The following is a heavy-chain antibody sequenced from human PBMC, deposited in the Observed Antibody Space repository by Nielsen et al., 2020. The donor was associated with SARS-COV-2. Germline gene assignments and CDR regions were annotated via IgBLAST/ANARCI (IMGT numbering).Heavy chain of an antibody. CDR3: AKDIRRYSYGYDPLDY. V-gene: IGHV3-30*18. Sequence: GESLKISCAASGFTFSSYGMHWVRQAPGKGLEWVAVISYDGSNKYYVDSVKGRFTISRDNSKNTLYLQMNSLRAEDTAAYYCAKDIRRYSYGYDPLDYWGQGTLVTVSS. CDR1: GFTFSSYG. D-gene: IGHD5-18*01. CDR2: ISYDGSNK. J-gene: IGHJ4*02.